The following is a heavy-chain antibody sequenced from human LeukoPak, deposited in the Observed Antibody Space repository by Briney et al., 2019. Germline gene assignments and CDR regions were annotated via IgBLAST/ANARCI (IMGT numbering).Heavy chain of an antibody. Sequence: GGSLRLSCAASGFTFTNYAMTWVRQAPGKGLEWVSGISEGVGNTYYADSVKGRFTISRDHSKNTLYLQMNSLRAEDTALYYCAKREKGTTGRFFDYWGQGTLVTVSS. CDR1: GFTFTNYA. CDR2: ISEGVGNT. CDR3: AKREKGTTGRFFDY. J-gene: IGHJ4*02. D-gene: IGHD4-17*01. V-gene: IGHV3-23*01.